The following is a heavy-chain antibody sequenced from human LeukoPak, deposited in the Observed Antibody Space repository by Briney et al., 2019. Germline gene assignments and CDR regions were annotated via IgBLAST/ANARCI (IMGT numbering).Heavy chain of an antibody. V-gene: IGHV3-21*01. CDR1: GFTFSSYT. CDR2: ISTSSNYI. CDR3: AREVAADFDS. Sequence: PGRSLRLSCAVSGFTFSSYTMNWVRQAPGKGLEWVSSISTSSNYIYYAKSVEGRFTISRDNAKNSLYLQMNSLRVEDTAVYFCAREVAADFDSWGQGTLVTVSS. J-gene: IGHJ4*02. D-gene: IGHD6-19*01.